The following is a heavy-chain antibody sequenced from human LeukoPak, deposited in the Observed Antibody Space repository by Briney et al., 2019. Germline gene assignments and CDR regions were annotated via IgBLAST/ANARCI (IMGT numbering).Heavy chain of an antibody. J-gene: IGHJ6*03. V-gene: IGHV4-4*07. CDR2: IYTSGST. CDR1: GGSISSYY. CDR3: ARDGYCSSTSCYEDYYYYYMDV. D-gene: IGHD2-2*03. Sequence: SETLSLTCTVSGGSISSYYWSWIRQPAGKGLEWIGRIYTSGSTNYNPSLKSRVTMSVDTSKNQFSLKLSSVTAADTAVYYCARDGYCSSTSCYEDYYYYYMDVWGKGTTVTVSS.